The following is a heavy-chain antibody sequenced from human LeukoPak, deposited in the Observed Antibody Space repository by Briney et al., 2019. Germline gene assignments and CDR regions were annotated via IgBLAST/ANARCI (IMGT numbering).Heavy chain of an antibody. J-gene: IGHJ6*03. V-gene: IGHV1-69*05. D-gene: IGHD2/OR15-2a*01. CDR3: ARGLSPKYYYYYYYMDV. CDR1: GGTFSSYA. CDR2: ISPIFGTA. Sequence: ASVKVSCKASGGTFSSYAISWVRQAPGQGLEWMGGISPIFGTANYAQKFQGRVTITTDESTSTAYMELSSLRSEDTAVYYCARGLSPKYYYYYYYMDVWGKGTTVTVSS.